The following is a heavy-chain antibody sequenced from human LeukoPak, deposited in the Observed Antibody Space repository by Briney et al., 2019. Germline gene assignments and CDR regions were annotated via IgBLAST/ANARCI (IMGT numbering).Heavy chain of an antibody. CDR1: GYTFTGYY. D-gene: IGHD3/OR15-3a*01. J-gene: IGHJ6*03. Sequence: ASVKVSCKASGYTFTGYYMHWVRQAPGQGLEWMGWINPNSGGTNYAQKFQGRVTMTRDTSISTAYMELSRLRSDDTAVYYCARDVDPYYYYYYMDVWGKGTTVTISS. V-gene: IGHV1-2*02. CDR2: INPNSGGT. CDR3: ARDVDPYYYYYYMDV.